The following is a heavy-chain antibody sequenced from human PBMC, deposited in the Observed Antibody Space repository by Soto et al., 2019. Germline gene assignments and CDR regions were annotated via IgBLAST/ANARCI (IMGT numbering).Heavy chain of an antibody. CDR2: IFSNDEK. D-gene: IGHD6-13*01. CDR1: GFSLSNARMG. J-gene: IGHJ4*02. CDR3: ARIGTAAGKRKRNDY. Sequence: QVTLKESGPVLVKPTETLTLTCTVSGFSLSNARMGVSWIRQPPGKALEWLAHIFSNDEKSYSTSLKSRLTISNDTSKSQVILTMTNMDPVDTATYYCARIGTAAGKRKRNDYWGQGTLVTVSS. V-gene: IGHV2-26*01.